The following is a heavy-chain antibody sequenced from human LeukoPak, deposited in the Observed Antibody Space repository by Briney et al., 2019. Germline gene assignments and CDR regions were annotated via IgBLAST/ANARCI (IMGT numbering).Heavy chain of an antibody. CDR3: ARGGITGTTRGPTRLNDALDI. Sequence: ASVKVSCKVSGYTLTELSMHWVRQAPGKGLEWMGGFDPEDGETIYAQKFQGRVTMTEDTSTDTAYMELSRLRSDDTAVYYCARGGITGTTRGPTRLNDALDIWGQGTMVTVSS. J-gene: IGHJ3*02. D-gene: IGHD1-20*01. CDR1: GYTLTELS. V-gene: IGHV1-24*01. CDR2: FDPEDGET.